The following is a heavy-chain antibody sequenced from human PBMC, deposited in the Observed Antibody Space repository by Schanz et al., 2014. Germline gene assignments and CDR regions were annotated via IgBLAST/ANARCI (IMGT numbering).Heavy chain of an antibody. J-gene: IGHJ3*01. CDR2: ISTSSGYI. CDR1: GIDFSSYS. CDR3: ARDEGKDGYNLAFDV. D-gene: IGHD5-12*01. V-gene: IGHV3-21*04. Sequence: EVKRVESFFFLVKPGGSLRLSCAASGIDFSSYSMNWVRQAPGKGLEWVSTISTSSGYIYYADSVNGRFTISRDNGQNSLYLQMNSLKAEDTAIYYCARDEGKDGYNLAFDVWGQGTLVTVSS.